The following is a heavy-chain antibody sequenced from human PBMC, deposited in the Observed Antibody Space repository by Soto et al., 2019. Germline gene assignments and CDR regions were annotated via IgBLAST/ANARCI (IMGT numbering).Heavy chain of an antibody. Sequence: DVQLVESGGGLVQPGRSLRLSCAASGFTVDDYAMHWVRRVPRNGPDWVSNISWNSNIIGYRDSVKGRFTISRDNAKNPLDLQMNSLRPGVAALHSCAKRGSGCCCSGGRWYFDYWAQRTLV. CDR3: AKRGSGCCCSGGRWYFDY. CDR2: ISWNSNII. J-gene: IGHJ4*02. CDR1: GFTVDDYA. V-gene: IGHV3-9*01. D-gene: IGHD2-15*01.